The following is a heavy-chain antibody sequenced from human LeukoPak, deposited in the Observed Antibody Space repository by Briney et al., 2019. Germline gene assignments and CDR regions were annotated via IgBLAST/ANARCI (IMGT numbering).Heavy chain of an antibody. CDR1: GGTFSSYA. Sequence: SVKVSCKASGGTFSSYAISWVRQAPGQGLEWMGGIIPIFGTANYAQKFQGRVTITTDESTSTAYMELSSLRSEDTAVYYCARSLSMDSSSSHYYYYYYMDVWGKGTTVTVSS. J-gene: IGHJ6*03. V-gene: IGHV1-69*05. CDR3: ARSLSMDSSSSHYYYYYYMDV. CDR2: IIPIFGTA. D-gene: IGHD6-6*01.